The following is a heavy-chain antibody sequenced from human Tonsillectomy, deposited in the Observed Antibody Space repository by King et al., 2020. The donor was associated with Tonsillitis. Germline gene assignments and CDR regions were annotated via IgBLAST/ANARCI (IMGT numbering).Heavy chain of an antibody. CDR1: GGSISSYY. J-gene: IGHJ4*02. D-gene: IGHD7-27*01. V-gene: IGHV4-59*08. CDR3: ARTGDNGKGVDY. Sequence: VQLQESGPGLVKPSETLSLTCTVSGGSISSYYWSWVRQPPGKGLAWIGYIYYSGSTNYNPSLKSRVTISVDTSKNQFSLKLSSVTAADTAVYYCARTGDNGKGVDYWGQGTLVTVSS. CDR2: IYYSGST.